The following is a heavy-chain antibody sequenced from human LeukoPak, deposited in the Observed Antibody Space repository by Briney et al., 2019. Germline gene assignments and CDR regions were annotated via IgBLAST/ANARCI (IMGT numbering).Heavy chain of an antibody. CDR1: GYTFTSYD. Sequence: ASVKVSCKASGYTFTSYDINWVRQATGQGLEWMGWMNPNSGNTGYSQKFQGRVTITRNTSISTAYMELSSLRSEDTAVYYCARDNDSRDPPHFDYWGQGTLVTVSS. V-gene: IGHV1-8*03. D-gene: IGHD3-16*01. CDR3: ARDNDSRDPPHFDY. J-gene: IGHJ4*02. CDR2: MNPNSGNT.